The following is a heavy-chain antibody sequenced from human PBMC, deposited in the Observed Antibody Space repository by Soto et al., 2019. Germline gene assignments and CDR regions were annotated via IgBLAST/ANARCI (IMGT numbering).Heavy chain of an antibody. CDR3: TRDLQLVTYYDFWSGYQAPFDY. Sequence: GGSLRLSCTASGFTFGDYAMSWFRQAPGKGLEWVGFIRSKAYGGTTEYAASVKGRFTISRDDSKSIAYLQMNSLKTEDTAVYYCTRDLQLVTYYDFWSGYQAPFDYWGQGTLVTSPQ. D-gene: IGHD3-3*01. J-gene: IGHJ4*02. CDR1: GFTFGDYA. V-gene: IGHV3-49*03. CDR2: IRSKAYGGTT.